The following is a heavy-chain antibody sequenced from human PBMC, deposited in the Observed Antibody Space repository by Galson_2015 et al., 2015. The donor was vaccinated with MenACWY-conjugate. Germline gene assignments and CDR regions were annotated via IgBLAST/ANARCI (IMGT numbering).Heavy chain of an antibody. CDR3: ARAALLRGYIFMYFFDY. D-gene: IGHD5-18*01. Sequence: CAISGDSVSSNSAAWNWIRQSPSRGLEWLGRTSYRSKWYNDYAVSVNRRISINPDTSKNQLTLHLNSVTPEDTAVYYCARAALLRGYIFMYFFDYWGQGTLVTVSA. CDR2: TSYRSKWYN. CDR1: GDSVSSNSAA. V-gene: IGHV6-1*01. J-gene: IGHJ4*02.